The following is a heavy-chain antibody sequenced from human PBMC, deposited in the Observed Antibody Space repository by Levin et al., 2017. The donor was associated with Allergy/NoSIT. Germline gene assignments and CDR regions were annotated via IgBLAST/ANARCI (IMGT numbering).Heavy chain of an antibody. Sequence: PSETLSLTCGVDGGTFTGYYWSWVRQSPGKGLEWIGGINHSGTTNYNPSLKSRVTISVDTSKKQFSPNLSSVTAADTAVYFCTRDAYKGPFDYWGQGILVTVSS. CDR1: GGTFTGYY. CDR3: TRDAYKGPFDY. V-gene: IGHV4-34*01. J-gene: IGHJ4*02. D-gene: IGHD5-24*01. CDR2: INHSGTT.